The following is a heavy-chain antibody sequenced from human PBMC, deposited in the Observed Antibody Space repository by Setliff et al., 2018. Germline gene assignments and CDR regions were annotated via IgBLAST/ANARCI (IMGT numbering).Heavy chain of an antibody. CDR1: GFTFRNYW. D-gene: IGHD2-21*02. V-gene: IGHV3-74*01. CDR3: GRDDTGSGDKFDY. Sequence: HPGGSLRLSCAASGFTFRNYWMHWVRQAPGKGLVWVSRINFDGSDTVYADPVKGRFTISRDNADNTLNLQMNTLRAEDTGVYYCGRDDTGSGDKFDYWSQGTLVTVSS. J-gene: IGHJ4*02. CDR2: INFDGSDT.